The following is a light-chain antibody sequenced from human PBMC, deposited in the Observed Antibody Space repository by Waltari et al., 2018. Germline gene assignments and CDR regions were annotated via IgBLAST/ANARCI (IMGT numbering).Light chain of an antibody. CDR2: GAS. CDR1: QSVKIN. CDR3: QQYTARPLT. V-gene: IGKV3-15*01. Sequence: EIVMTQSPATLSVSPGERATLSCRASQSVKINLAWYQQKPGQAPRLLIFGASTRATGIPARFSGGGSGTEFSLTISSMQSEDFAVYYGQQYTARPLTFGGGTKVEI. J-gene: IGKJ4*01.